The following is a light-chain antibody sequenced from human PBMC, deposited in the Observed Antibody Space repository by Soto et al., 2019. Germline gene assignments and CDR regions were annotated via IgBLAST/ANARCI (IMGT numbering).Light chain of an antibody. V-gene: IGKV3-11*01. CDR3: QQRSNWPWT. CDR1: QSVSSY. CDR2: DAS. Sequence: EIVLTQSPATLSLSPGERATLSCRASQSVSSYLAWYQQKPGQAPRLLIYDASNSATGIPARFSGSGSGTGCTLTISSLEPEDFAVYYCQQRSNWPWTFGQGTKVEIK. J-gene: IGKJ1*01.